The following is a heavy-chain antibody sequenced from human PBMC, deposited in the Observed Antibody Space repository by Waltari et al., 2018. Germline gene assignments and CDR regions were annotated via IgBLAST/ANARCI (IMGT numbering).Heavy chain of an antibody. J-gene: IGHJ3*02. CDR1: GGTFSSYA. Sequence: QVQLVQSGAEVKKPGSSVKVSCKASGGTFSSYAISWVRQATGQGLEWMGGIIPIFGTANYAQKFQGRVTITADESTSTAYMELSSLRSEDTAVYYCARERGDIVVGGDDAFDIWGQGTMVTVSS. V-gene: IGHV1-69*01. CDR2: IIPIFGTA. CDR3: ARERGDIVVGGDDAFDI. D-gene: IGHD2-15*01.